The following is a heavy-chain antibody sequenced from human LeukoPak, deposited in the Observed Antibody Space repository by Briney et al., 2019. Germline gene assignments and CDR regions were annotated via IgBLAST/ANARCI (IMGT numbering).Heavy chain of an antibody. V-gene: IGHV3-64*01. CDR1: GFTFSSYA. D-gene: IGHD2-2*01. J-gene: IGHJ4*02. Sequence: PGGSLRLSFAASGFTFSSYAMHWVRQAPGKGLEYVSAISSNGGSEYYANSVKGRFTISRDNSKTTLYLQMGSLRDEDMAVYYCARDLGYCSSTSCYLLYYWGQGTLVTVSS. CDR3: ARDLGYCSSTSCYLLYY. CDR2: ISSNGGSE.